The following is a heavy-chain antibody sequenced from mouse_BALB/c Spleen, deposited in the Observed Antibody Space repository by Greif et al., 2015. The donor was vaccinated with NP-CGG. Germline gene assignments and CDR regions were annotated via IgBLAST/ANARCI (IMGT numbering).Heavy chain of an antibody. J-gene: IGHJ3*01. CDR1: GYTFTSYW. V-gene: IGHV1-7*01. Sequence: VQLQQSGAELAKPGASVKMSCKASGYTFTSYWMHWVKQRPGQGLEWIGYINPSTGYTEYNQKFKDKATLTAGKSSSTAYMQLSSLTSEDSAVYYCAKQYGNTAWFAYWGQGTLVTVSA. D-gene: IGHD2-10*02. CDR3: AKQYGNTAWFAY. CDR2: INPSTGYT.